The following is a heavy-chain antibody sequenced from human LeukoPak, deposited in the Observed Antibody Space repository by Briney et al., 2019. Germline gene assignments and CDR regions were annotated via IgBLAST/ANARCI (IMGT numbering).Heavy chain of an antibody. CDR2: ISSSSSYI. CDR1: GFTFSSYS. Sequence: GGSLRLSCAASGFTFSSYSMNWVRQAPGKGLEWVSSISSSSSYIYYADSVKGRFTISRDNSKNTLYLQMNSLRAEDTAVYYCARAGGSSTWYVWYFQHWGQGTLVTVSS. CDR3: ARAGGSSTWYVWYFQH. D-gene: IGHD6-13*01. J-gene: IGHJ1*01. V-gene: IGHV3-21*01.